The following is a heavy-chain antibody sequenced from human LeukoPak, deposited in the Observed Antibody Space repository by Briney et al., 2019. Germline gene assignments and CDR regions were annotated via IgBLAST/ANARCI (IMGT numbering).Heavy chain of an antibody. V-gene: IGHV3-66*01. Sequence: GGSLRLSCAASGFTVSSNYMNWVRQAPGKGLEWVSVIYSGGSTYYADSVKGRFTISRDNSKNTLYLQMNSLRAEDTAVYYCARDWGCTDTRCYLGMDVWGQGTAVTVSS. CDR1: GFTVSSNY. CDR3: ARDWGCTDTRCYLGMDV. D-gene: IGHD2-2*01. CDR2: IYSGGST. J-gene: IGHJ6*02.